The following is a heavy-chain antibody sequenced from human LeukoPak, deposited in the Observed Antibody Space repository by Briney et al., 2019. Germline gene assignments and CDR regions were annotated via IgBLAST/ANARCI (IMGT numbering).Heavy chain of an antibody. CDR1: GDSITGYS. CDR2: IYYNGDT. D-gene: IGHD3-10*01. V-gene: IGHV4-59*08. Sequence: PSETLSLTCSVSGDSITGYSWSWIRQTPGKGLEWIGYIYYNGDTHYNPSLKSRVTISVDTSKNQFSLKLSSVTAADTAVYYCARQAAQMVRGAPTFDYWGQGTLVTVSS. CDR3: ARQAAQMVRGAPTFDY. J-gene: IGHJ4*02.